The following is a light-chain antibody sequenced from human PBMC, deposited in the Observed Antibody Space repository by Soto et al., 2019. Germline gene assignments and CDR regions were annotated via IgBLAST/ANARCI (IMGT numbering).Light chain of an antibody. CDR2: GAS. CDR3: QQFSSYPLT. V-gene: IGKV3-20*01. CDR1: QSVSSSY. J-gene: IGKJ4*01. Sequence: EIVLTQSPGTLSLSPGERATLSCRPSQSVSSSYLAWYQQKPGQAPRLLIYGASSRATGIPDRFSGSGSGTDFTLTISRLEPEDFAVYYCQQFSSYPLTFGGGTKVDIK.